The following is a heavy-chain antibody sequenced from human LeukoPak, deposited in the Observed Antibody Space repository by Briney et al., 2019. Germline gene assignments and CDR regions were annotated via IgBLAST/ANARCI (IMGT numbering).Heavy chain of an antibody. Sequence: GGSLRLSCAASEFTFSSYSMSWVRQAPGKGPEWVASIKKDGSQKYYVDSVKGRFTISRDNAQNSLYLQMSSLRVEDTAIYSCARVGWELLNLHFDPWGQGTLVTVSS. J-gene: IGHJ5*02. CDR1: EFTFSSYS. CDR3: ARVGWELLNLHFDP. V-gene: IGHV3-7*03. CDR2: IKKDGSQK. D-gene: IGHD1-26*01.